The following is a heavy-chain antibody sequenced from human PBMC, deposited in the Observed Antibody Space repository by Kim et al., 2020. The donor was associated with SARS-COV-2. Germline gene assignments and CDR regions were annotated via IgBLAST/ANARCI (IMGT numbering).Heavy chain of an antibody. D-gene: IGHD3-22*01. CDR3: ARDRDTSGYY. V-gene: IGHV4-34*01. CDR1: GGSFNGYS. CDR2: VHHGGSARYSPDGST. Sequence: SETLSLTCGVYGGSFNGYSWSWIRQPPGKGLEWIGQVHHGGSARYSPDGSTSYNPSLGGRVTISIDASKNELSLHLRSETAADTGVYFCARDRDTSGYY. J-gene: IGHJ6*01.